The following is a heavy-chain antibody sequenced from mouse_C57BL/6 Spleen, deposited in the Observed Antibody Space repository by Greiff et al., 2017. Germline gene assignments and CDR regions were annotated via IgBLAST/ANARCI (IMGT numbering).Heavy chain of an antibody. V-gene: IGHV14-2*01. CDR1: GFNIKDYY. CDR3: ARRPLYDYDGGYFDY. Sequence: EVKLQESGAELVKPGASVKLSCTASGFNIKDYYMHWVKQRTEQGLEWIGRIDPEDGETKYAPKFQGKATITADTSSNTAYLQLSSLTSEDTAVYYCARRPLYDYDGGYFDYWGQGTTLTVSS. J-gene: IGHJ2*01. CDR2: IDPEDGET. D-gene: IGHD2-4*01.